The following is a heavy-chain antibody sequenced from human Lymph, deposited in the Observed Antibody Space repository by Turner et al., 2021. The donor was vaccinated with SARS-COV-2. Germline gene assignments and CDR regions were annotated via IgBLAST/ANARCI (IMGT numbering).Heavy chain of an antibody. CDR3: AKDPNWYVLSAVDY. V-gene: IGHV3-23*01. Sequence: EVQLLESGGGLVQPGGSLRISCAASGFTFSSYAMSWVRQAPEKGLEWVSTISGSGGSTYYADSVKGRFTISRDNSKNTLYLQMNSLRAEDTAVYYCAKDPNWYVLSAVDYWGQGTLVTVSS. CDR1: GFTFSSYA. CDR2: ISGSGGST. J-gene: IGHJ4*02. D-gene: IGHD1-1*01.